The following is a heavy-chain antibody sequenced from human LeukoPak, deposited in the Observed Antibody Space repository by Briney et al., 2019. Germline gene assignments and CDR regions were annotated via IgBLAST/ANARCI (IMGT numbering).Heavy chain of an antibody. CDR2: IYYSGST. D-gene: IGHD2-8*01. CDR3: AGGYCTNGVCYTWGSNYYYMDV. V-gene: IGHV4-59*01. J-gene: IGHJ6*03. CDR1: GGSISSYY. Sequence: SETLSLTCTVSGGSISSYYWSWIRQPPGKGLEWIGYIYYSGSTNYNPSLKSRVTISVDTSKNQFSLKLSSVTAADTAVYYCAGGYCTNGVCYTWGSNYYYMDVWGKGTTVTVSS.